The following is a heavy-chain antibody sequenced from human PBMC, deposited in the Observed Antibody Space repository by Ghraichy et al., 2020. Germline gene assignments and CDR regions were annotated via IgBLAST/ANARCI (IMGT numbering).Heavy chain of an antibody. CDR3: ARDLGSGWYFDY. J-gene: IGHJ4*02. D-gene: IGHD6-19*01. CDR1: GCIFSGYW. Sequence: GESLNISCAASGCIFSGYWMSWVRQAPGKGPEWVANIKKDGSEKYYVDSVKGRFTISRDNAKNSLYLQMNSLRAEDTAVYYCARDLGSGWYFDYWGQGTLVTVSS. V-gene: IGHV3-7*01. CDR2: IKKDGSEK.